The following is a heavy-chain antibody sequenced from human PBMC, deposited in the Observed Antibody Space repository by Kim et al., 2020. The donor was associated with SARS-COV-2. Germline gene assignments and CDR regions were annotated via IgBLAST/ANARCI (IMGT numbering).Heavy chain of an antibody. CDR3: AREGHCSSTSCYRFAFDI. D-gene: IGHD2-2*02. CDR2: IYYSGST. V-gene: IGHV4-59*13. Sequence: ETLSLTCTVSGGSISSYYWSWIRQPPGKGLEWIGYIYYSGSTNYNPSLKSRVTISVDTSKNQFSLKLSSVTAADTAVYYCAREGHCSSTSCYRFAFDIWGQGTMVTVSS. J-gene: IGHJ3*02. CDR1: GGSISSYY.